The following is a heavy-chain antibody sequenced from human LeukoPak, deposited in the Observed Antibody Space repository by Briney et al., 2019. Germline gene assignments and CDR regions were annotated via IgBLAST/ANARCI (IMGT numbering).Heavy chain of an antibody. CDR3: ARHRHYYYDSSGAEPLET. V-gene: IGHV4-61*02. D-gene: IGHD3-22*01. Sequence: PSETLSLTRTVSGGSISSGSYYWSWIRQPAGKGLEWIGRIYTSGSTNYNPSLKSRVTISVDTSKNQFSLKLSSVTAADTAVYYCARHRHYYYDSSGAEPLETWGQGTLVTVSS. CDR1: GGSISSGSYY. J-gene: IGHJ5*02. CDR2: IYTSGST.